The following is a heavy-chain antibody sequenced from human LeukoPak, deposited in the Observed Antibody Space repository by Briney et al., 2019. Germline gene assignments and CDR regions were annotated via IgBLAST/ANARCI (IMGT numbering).Heavy chain of an antibody. CDR2: IYTSGST. Sequence: SETLSLTCAVSGYSISSGYHWGWIRQPAGKGLEWIGRIYTSGSTNYNPSLKSRVTMSVDTSKNQFSLKLSSVTAADTAVYYCARARGYWEKDYYYYGMDVWGQGTTVTVSS. CDR1: GYSISSGYH. D-gene: IGHD2-2*03. V-gene: IGHV4-4*07. J-gene: IGHJ6*02. CDR3: ARARGYWEKDYYYYGMDV.